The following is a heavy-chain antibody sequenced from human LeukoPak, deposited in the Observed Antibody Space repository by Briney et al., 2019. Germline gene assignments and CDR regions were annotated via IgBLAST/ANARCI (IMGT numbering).Heavy chain of an antibody. D-gene: IGHD2-2*01. Sequence: GGSLRLSFAASAFTFSSYHMSWVPQAPGKGLEWVASITLSGGSSFYADSGKGRFTNARDNSKTTLYLQINSPGSEDTAVYYCAKRGNPAVGHHYLDVWGKGTTVSVSS. V-gene: IGHV3-23*01. CDR1: AFTFSSYH. J-gene: IGHJ6*03. CDR3: AKRGNPAVGHHYLDV. CDR2: ITLSGGSS.